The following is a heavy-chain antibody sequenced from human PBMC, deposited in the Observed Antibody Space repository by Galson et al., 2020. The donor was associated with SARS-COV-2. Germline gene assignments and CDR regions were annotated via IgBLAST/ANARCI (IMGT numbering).Heavy chain of an antibody. CDR3: AKDRIPLRSYYYYGMDV. D-gene: IGHD4-17*01. CDR2: ISYDGSNK. Sequence: GESLKISCAASGFTFSSYGMHWVRQAPGKGLEWVAVISYDGSNKYYADSVKGRFTISRDNSKNTLYLQMNSLRAEDTAVYYCAKDRIPLRSYYYYGMDVWGQGTTVTVSS. CDR1: GFTFSSYG. J-gene: IGHJ6*02. V-gene: IGHV3-30*18.